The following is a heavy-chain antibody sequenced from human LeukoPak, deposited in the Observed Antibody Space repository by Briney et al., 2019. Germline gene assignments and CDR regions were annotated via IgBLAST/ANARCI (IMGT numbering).Heavy chain of an antibody. V-gene: IGHV3-30*02. CDR3: AKDGLSTSFLDYMDV. D-gene: IGHD2-2*01. CDR2: IRSDGSNK. J-gene: IGHJ6*03. CDR1: GFSFSSYG. Sequence: GGSLRLSCAGSGFSFSSYGMHWVRQAPGKGLEWMAFIRSDGSNKYYADSVKGRFTISRDNSKNTLYLQMNSLRAEDTAVYYCAKDGLSTSFLDYMDVWGKGTTVTVSS.